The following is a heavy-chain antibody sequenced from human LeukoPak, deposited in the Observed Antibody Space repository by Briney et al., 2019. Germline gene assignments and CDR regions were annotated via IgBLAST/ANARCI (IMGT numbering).Heavy chain of an antibody. J-gene: IGHJ4*02. CDR3: ARDSARGGNSDY. D-gene: IGHD4-23*01. CDR2: IKSDGTYT. CDR1: GCTFSNYW. Sequence: GGSLRLSCAASGCTFSNYWMHWVRQAPGKGLVWVSRIKSDGTYTSYADSVKGRFTISRDNAKSTLYLQMNSLRVEDTAVYFCARDSARGGNSDYWGQGTLVTVSS. V-gene: IGHV3-74*01.